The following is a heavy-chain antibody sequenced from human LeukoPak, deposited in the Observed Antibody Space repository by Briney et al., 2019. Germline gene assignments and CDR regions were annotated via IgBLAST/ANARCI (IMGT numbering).Heavy chain of an antibody. D-gene: IGHD2-2*01. CDR3: ARDGTSCSSTSCANYYYYMDV. CDR1: GYTFTGYY. V-gene: IGHV1-2*06. CDR2: INPNSGGT. Sequence: ASVKVSCKASGYTFTGYYMHWVRQAPGQGLEWMGRINPNSGGTNYAQKFQGRVTMTRDTSISTAYMELSRLRSDDTAVYYCARDGTSCSSTSCANYYYYMDVWGKGTTVTVSS. J-gene: IGHJ6*03.